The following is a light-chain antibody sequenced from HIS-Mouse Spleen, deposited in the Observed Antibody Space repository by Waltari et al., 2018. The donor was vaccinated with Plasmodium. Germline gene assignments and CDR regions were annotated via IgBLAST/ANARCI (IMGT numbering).Light chain of an antibody. J-gene: IGKJ4*01. Sequence: DIQLTQSPSFLSASVGARVTITCRASQAISSYLAWYQQKPGKAPKLLIYAASTLQSGVPSSFSGSGSGTEFTLTISSLQPEDFATYYCQQLNSYPLTFGGGTKVEIK. CDR2: AAS. V-gene: IGKV1-9*01. CDR3: QQLNSYPLT. CDR1: QAISSY.